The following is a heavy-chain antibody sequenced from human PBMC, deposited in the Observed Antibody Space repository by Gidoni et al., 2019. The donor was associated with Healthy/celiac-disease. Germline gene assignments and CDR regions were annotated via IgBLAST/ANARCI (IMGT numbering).Heavy chain of an antibody. V-gene: IGHV5-10-1*03. D-gene: IGHD3-3*01. CDR3: ARQGGIFWSGYQDYYYGMDV. Sequence: EVQLVQSGAEVKKPGESLRISCKGSGYSFTSYWISWVRQMPGKGLEWMGRIDPSDSYTNYSPSFQGHVTISADKSISTAYLQWSSLKASDTAMYYCARQGGIFWSGYQDYYYGMDVWGQGTTVTVSS. J-gene: IGHJ6*02. CDR1: GYSFTSYW. CDR2: IDPSDSYT.